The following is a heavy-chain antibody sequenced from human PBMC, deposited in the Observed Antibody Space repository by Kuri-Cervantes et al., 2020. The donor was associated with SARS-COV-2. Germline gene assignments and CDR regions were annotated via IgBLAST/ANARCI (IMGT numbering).Heavy chain of an antibody. J-gene: IGHJ4*02. V-gene: IGHV1-69*04. Sequence: SVRVSCKVSGGTLRSYAITWVRQAPGQGLEWMGRFIPMLDLTNHAPKFRDRVTISADKSTGTAYLELTSLRPDDTAVYYCARAATYYDTNGYWYWGQGTLVTVSS. CDR2: FIPMLDLT. CDR1: GGTLRSYA. CDR3: ARAATYYDTNGYWY. D-gene: IGHD3-22*01.